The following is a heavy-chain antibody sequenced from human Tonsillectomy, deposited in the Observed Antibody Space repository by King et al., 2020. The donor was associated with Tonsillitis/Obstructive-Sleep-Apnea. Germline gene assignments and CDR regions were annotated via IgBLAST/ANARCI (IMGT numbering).Heavy chain of an antibody. D-gene: IGHD3-22*01. CDR3: TTALGITMIVVVTTEDY. CDR1: GFTFINAW. CDR2: IKSKTDGGTT. Sequence: VQLVQSGGGLVKPGGSLRLSCAASGFTFINAWMNWFRQAPGKGLEWVGRIKSKTDGGTTDYAAPVKGRFTISRDDSKNTLYLQMNSLKTEDTAVYYCTTALGITMIVVVTTEDYWGQGTLVTVSS. J-gene: IGHJ4*02. V-gene: IGHV3-15*07.